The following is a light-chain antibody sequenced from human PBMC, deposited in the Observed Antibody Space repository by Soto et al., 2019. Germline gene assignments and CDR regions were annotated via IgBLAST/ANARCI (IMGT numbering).Light chain of an antibody. V-gene: IGKV3-15*01. CDR1: QSVSSN. Sequence: IVMTQSPATLSVSPGDRATLSCRASQSVSSNLAWYQQKPGQPPRLLIYGASTRATGIPARFSGSGSVIEITLTISSLQSEDFAIYYCQQYDYWPVTFGQGTKV. CDR3: QQYDYWPVT. J-gene: IGKJ1*01. CDR2: GAS.